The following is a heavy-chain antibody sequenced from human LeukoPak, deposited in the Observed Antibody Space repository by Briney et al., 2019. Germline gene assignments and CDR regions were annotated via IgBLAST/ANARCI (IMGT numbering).Heavy chain of an antibody. CDR2: IGGSGGFIT. J-gene: IGHJ4*02. D-gene: IGHD5-12*01. CDR1: GFTFSSHG. V-gene: IGHV3-23*01. Sequence: GGSLRLSCAASGFTFSSHGMNWVRQAPGKGLEWVSGIGGSGGFITYYADSVKGRFTVSRDNSKNTLYLQMNSLRADDTAIYYCARDLGWLHYADWGQGTLVTVSS. CDR3: ARDLGWLHYAD.